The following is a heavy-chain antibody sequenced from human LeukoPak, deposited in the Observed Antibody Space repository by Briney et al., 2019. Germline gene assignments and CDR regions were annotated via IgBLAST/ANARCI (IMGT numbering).Heavy chain of an antibody. CDR3: ARAGYCSSTSCYRPFDY. CDR2: ISAYNGNT. CDR1: GYPFTSYG. D-gene: IGHD2-2*01. J-gene: IGHJ4*02. Sequence: ASVKVSCKATGYPFTSYGISWVRQAPGQELEWMGWISAYNGNTNYAQKLQGRVTMTTDTSTSTAYMELRSLRSDDTAVYYCARAGYCSSTSCYRPFDYWGQGTLVTVSS. V-gene: IGHV1-18*01.